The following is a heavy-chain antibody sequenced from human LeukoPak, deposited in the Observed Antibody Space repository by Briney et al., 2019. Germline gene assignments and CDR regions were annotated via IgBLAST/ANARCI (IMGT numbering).Heavy chain of an antibody. D-gene: IGHD4-23*01. CDR3: ARVGGNSGRDAFDI. Sequence: KPGGSLRLSCAASGLTFSSYSMNWVRQAPGKGLEWVSSISSSSSYIYYADSVKGRFTISRDNAKNSLYLQMNSLRAEDTAVYYCARVGGNSGRDAFDIWGQGTMVTVPS. CDR1: GLTFSSYS. J-gene: IGHJ3*02. CDR2: ISSSSSYI. V-gene: IGHV3-21*01.